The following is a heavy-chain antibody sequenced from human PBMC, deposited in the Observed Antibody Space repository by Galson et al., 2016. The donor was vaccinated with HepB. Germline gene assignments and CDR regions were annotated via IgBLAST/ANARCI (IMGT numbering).Heavy chain of an antibody. D-gene: IGHD3-3*01. CDR1: GFSLSTRGVG. Sequence: PALVKPTQTLTLTCTFSGFSLSTRGVGVGWLRQPPGKALEWLTLIYWDDDKRYNPSLKSRLTISKDTSKNQVVLTVTNMEPVDTATYYCARWPYFDFWGGSDYNDVEPWGQGTLVTVSS. V-gene: IGHV2-5*02. CDR3: ARWPYFDFWGGSDYNDVEP. CDR2: IYWDDDK. J-gene: IGHJ5*02.